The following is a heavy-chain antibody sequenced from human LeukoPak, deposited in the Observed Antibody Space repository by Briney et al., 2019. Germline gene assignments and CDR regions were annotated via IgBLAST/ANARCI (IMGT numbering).Heavy chain of an antibody. J-gene: IGHJ4*02. CDR3: AKDTGYYDSSGLYY. D-gene: IGHD3-22*01. Sequence: GGSLRLSCAASGFTFSSYWMHCVRQAPGKGLVWVSRINSDGSGTSYADSVKGRFTISRDNSKNTLYLQMNSLRAEDTAVYYCAKDTGYYDSSGLYYWGQGTLVTVSS. CDR2: INSDGSGT. CDR1: GFTFSSYW. V-gene: IGHV3-74*01.